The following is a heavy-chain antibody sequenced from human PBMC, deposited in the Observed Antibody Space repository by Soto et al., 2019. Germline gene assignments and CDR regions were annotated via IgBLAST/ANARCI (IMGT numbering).Heavy chain of an antibody. J-gene: IGHJ5*02. CDR1: GGSISSGGYY. CDR3: ARGEGGWFGAGPGHWFDP. D-gene: IGHD3-10*01. V-gene: IGHV4-31*03. Sequence: QVQLQESGPGLVKPSQTLSLTCTVSGGSISSGGYYWSWIRQHPGKGLEWIGYIYYSGSTYYNPSLKSRVTISVDTSKNQFSLKLSSVTAADTAVYYCARGEGGWFGAGPGHWFDPWGQGTLVTVSS. CDR2: IYYSGST.